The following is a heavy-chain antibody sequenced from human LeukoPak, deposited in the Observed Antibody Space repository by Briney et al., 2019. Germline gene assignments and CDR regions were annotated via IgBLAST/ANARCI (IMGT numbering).Heavy chain of an antibody. CDR1: GFTFSSYS. CDR2: ISSSSYI. CDR3: ARVPQDFWSGYYITLTSSDYMDV. Sequence: GGSLRLSCAASGFTFSSYSMNWVRQAPGKGLEWVSSISSSSYIYYADSVKGRFTISRDNAKNSLYLQMNSPRAEDTAVYYCARVPQDFWSGYYITLTSSDYMDVWGKGTTVTVSS. D-gene: IGHD3-3*01. V-gene: IGHV3-21*01. J-gene: IGHJ6*03.